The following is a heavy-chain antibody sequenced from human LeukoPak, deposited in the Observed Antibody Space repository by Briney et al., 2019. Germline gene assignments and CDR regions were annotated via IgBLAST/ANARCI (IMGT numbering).Heavy chain of an antibody. CDR1: GFALSSYS. CDR3: AREYTSPYYYYYYMDV. Sequence: QPGGSLRLSCAASGFALSSYSMNWARQAPGKWLEWVSFISSSSSPIYYADSVKGRFTISRDNAKNSLYLQMNSLRAEDTAVYYCAREYTSPYYYYYYMDVWGKGTTVTVSS. J-gene: IGHJ6*03. D-gene: IGHD2-2*01. CDR2: ISSSSSPI. V-gene: IGHV3-48*01.